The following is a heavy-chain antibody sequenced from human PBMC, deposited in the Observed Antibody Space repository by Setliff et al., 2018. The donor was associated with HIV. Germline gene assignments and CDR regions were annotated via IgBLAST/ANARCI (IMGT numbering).Heavy chain of an antibody. CDR2: IYYAGAT. CDR1: RGSISAYY. V-gene: IGHV4-59*08. D-gene: IGHD1-26*01. CDR3: ATMGGQGTHFDY. Sequence: KPSETLSLTCTVSRGSISAYYWSWIRQPPGGTLEWIGYIYYAGATNYNPSLKSRVTISIDTSKNQFHLNLSSVTAADTAIYYCATMGGQGTHFDYWGQGTLVTVSS. J-gene: IGHJ4*02.